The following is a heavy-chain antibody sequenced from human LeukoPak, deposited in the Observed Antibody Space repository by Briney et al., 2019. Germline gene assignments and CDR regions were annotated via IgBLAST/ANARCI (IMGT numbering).Heavy chain of an antibody. D-gene: IGHD1-14*01. CDR3: ARLNKPGWFDP. CDR1: GGSISSSSYY. J-gene: IGHJ5*02. CDR2: IFYTGST. V-gene: IGHV4-39*01. Sequence: PSETLSLTCTVSGGSISSSSYYWGWIRQPPGKGLEWIANIFYTGSTYYSPSLKSRVTISVDTSKNQFSLRLSSVTATDTAVYYCARLNKPGWFDPWGQGTLVTVSS.